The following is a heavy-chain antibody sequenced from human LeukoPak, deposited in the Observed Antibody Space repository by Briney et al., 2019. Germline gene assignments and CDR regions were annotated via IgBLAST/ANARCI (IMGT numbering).Heavy chain of an antibody. CDR2: IWYDGSNK. V-gene: IGHV3-33*01. J-gene: IGHJ4*02. CDR3: ARDGGMITFGGVIVN. CDR1: GFTFSSYG. D-gene: IGHD3-16*02. Sequence: GGSLRLSCAASGFTFSSYGMHWVRQAPGKGLEWVAVIWYDGSNKYYADSVKGRFTISRDNSKNTLYLQMNSLRAEDTAVYYCARDGGMITFGGVIVNWGQGTLVTVSS.